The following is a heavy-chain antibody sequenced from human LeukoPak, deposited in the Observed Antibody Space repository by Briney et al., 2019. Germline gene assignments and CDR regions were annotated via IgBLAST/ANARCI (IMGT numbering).Heavy chain of an antibody. D-gene: IGHD5-18*01. CDR2: IYSGGNT. V-gene: IGHV3-66*01. CDR3: ARSMVNYYYYGMDV. CDR1: GFTVSSNY. J-gene: IGHJ6*02. Sequence: PGGSLRLSCAASGFTVSSNYMSWVRQAPGKGLEWVSVIYSGGNTYYADSVKGRFTISRDNSKNTLYLQMNSLRAEDTAVYYCARSMVNYYYYGMDVWGQGTTVTVSS.